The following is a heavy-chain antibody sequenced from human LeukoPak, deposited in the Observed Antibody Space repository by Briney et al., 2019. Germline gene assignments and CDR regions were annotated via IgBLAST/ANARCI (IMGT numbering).Heavy chain of an antibody. D-gene: IGHD4-17*01. CDR1: GGSISSYY. J-gene: IGHJ4*02. Sequence: SETLSLTCTVSGGSISSYYWSWIRQPPGKGLEWIGYFYYSGSTNYNPSLKSRVTISVDTSKNQFSLKLSSVTAADTAVYYCARERENYGENYFDYWGQGTLVTVSS. V-gene: IGHV4-59*01. CDR3: ARERENYGENYFDY. CDR2: FYYSGST.